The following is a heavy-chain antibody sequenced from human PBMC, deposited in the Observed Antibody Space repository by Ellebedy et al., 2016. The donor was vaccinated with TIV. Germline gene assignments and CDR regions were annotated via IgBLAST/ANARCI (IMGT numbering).Heavy chain of an antibody. Sequence: ASVKVSCKASGFTFTSSAVQWVRQARGQGLEWIGWIVVGSGNTNYAQKFQERVTITRDMYTSTAYMELSSLRSEDTAVYYCAADDYDSSGYFDYWGQGTLVTVSS. CDR2: IVVGSGNT. D-gene: IGHD3-22*01. J-gene: IGHJ4*02. CDR1: GFTFTSSA. CDR3: AADDYDSSGYFDY. V-gene: IGHV1-58*01.